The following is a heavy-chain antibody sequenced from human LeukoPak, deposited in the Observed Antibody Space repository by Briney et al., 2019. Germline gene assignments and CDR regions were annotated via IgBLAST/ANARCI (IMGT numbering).Heavy chain of an antibody. CDR3: ARSPQWELPDY. CDR2: ISSSGSSI. Sequence: PGGSLRLSCAASGFTFSDYYMSWIRQAPGKGLGWIAYISSSGSSIQYAESVRGRFTISRDNAKTSLYLQMNSLRAEDTSVYYCARSPQWELPDYWGQGTLVTVSS. V-gene: IGHV3-11*04. D-gene: IGHD1-26*01. CDR1: GFTFSDYY. J-gene: IGHJ4*02.